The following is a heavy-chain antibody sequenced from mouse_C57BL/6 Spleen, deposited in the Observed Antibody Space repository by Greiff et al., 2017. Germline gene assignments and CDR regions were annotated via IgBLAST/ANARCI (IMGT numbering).Heavy chain of an antibody. D-gene: IGHD1-1*01. CDR3: ARKNYGSSYEFAY. V-gene: IGHV2-2*01. CDR2: IWSGGST. CDR1: GFSLTSYG. J-gene: IGHJ3*01. Sequence: QVQLKESGPGLVQPSQSLSITCTVSGFSLTSYGVHWVRQSPGTGLEWLGVIWSGGSTDYNAAFISRLSISKDNSKSQVFFKMNSLQADDTAIYYCARKNYGSSYEFAYWGQGTLVTVSA.